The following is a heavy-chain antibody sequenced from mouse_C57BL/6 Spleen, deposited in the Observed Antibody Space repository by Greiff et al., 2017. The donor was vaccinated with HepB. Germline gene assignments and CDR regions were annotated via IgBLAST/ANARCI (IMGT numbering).Heavy chain of an antibody. CDR3: ARSGQLRDAWFAY. CDR1: GYAFSSYW. Sequence: QVQLKQSGAELVKPGASVKISCKASGYAFSSYWMNWVKQRPGKGLEWIGQIYPGDGDTNYNGKFKGKATLTADKSSSTAYMQLSSLTSEDSAVYFCARSGQLRDAWFAYWGQGTLVTVSA. V-gene: IGHV1-80*01. D-gene: IGHD3-2*02. CDR2: IYPGDGDT. J-gene: IGHJ3*01.